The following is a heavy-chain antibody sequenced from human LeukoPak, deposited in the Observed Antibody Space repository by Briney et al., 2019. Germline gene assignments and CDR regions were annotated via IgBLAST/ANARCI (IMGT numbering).Heavy chain of an antibody. CDR2: IYYSGST. V-gene: IGHV4-31*03. CDR3: ARGPGWELLVDY. CDR1: GGSISSGGYY. D-gene: IGHD1-26*01. Sequence: SETLSLTCTVSGGSISSGGYYWSWIRQHPGKGLEWIGYIYYSGSTYYNPSLKSRVTISVDTSKNQFSLKLSSVTAADTAVYYCARGPGWELLVDYWGQGTLVTVSS. J-gene: IGHJ4*02.